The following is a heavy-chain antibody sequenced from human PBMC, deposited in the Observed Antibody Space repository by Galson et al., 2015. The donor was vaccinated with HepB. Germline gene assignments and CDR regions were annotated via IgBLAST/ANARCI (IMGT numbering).Heavy chain of an antibody. D-gene: IGHD3-9*01. CDR3: AREELRYFDWSRLGDAFDI. CDR2: IIPILGIA. Sequence: SVKVSCKASGGTFSSYTISWVRQAPGQGLEWMGRIIPILGIANYAQKFQGRVTMTTDTSTSTAYMELRSLRSDDTAVYYCAREELRYFDWSRLGDAFDIWGQGTMVTVSS. V-gene: IGHV1-69*04. CDR1: GGTFSSYT. J-gene: IGHJ3*02.